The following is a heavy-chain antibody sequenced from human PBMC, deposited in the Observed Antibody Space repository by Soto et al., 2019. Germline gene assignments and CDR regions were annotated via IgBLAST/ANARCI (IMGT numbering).Heavy chain of an antibody. J-gene: IGHJ6*02. CDR3: ARVGYSSSSSTLYYYYGMDV. V-gene: IGHV1-18*01. CDR2: IGAYNGNT. CDR1: GYTFTSYG. Sequence: ASVKVSCKASGYTFTSYGISWVRQAPGQGLEWMGWIGAYNGNTNYAQKLQGRVTMTTDTSTSTAYMELRSLRSDDTAVYYCARVGYSSSSSTLYYYYGMDVWGQGTTVTVSS. D-gene: IGHD6-6*01.